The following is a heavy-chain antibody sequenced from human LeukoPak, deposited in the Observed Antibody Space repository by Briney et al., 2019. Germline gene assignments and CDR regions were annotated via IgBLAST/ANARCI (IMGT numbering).Heavy chain of an antibody. CDR2: ISSSSSTI. V-gene: IGHV3-48*01. Sequence: PGGSLRLSCAASGFTFSNYNMNWVRQAPGKGLEWVSYISSSSSTIHYAESVKGRFTISRVNARNSLYLQMNSLRAEDTAVYYCARDFLEDDYWGQGTLVTVSS. CDR1: GFTFSNYN. J-gene: IGHJ4*02. CDR3: ARDFLEDDY. D-gene: IGHD3-3*01.